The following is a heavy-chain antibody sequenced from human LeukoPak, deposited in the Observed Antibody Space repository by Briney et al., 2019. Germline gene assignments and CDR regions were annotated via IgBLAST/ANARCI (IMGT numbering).Heavy chain of an antibody. V-gene: IGHV4-39*01. CDR3: ARHAAIRNYVGSLDS. J-gene: IGHJ1*01. CDR1: GVSISSSSYY. CDR2: TFHSGST. D-gene: IGHD4-11*01. Sequence: SETLSLTCTVSGVSISSSSYYWGWIRQPPGKGLGGIAPTFHSGSTYYNPSLKSRVTISVDTSKNQFSLKVDSLTAADTSVYFCARHAAIRNYVGSLDSWGQGTLVTVSS.